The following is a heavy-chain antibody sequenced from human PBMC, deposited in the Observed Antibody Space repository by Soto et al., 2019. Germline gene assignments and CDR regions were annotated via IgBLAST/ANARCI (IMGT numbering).Heavy chain of an antibody. V-gene: IGHV1-69*13. J-gene: IGHJ6*02. CDR2: IIPIFGTA. CDR1: GGTFSSYA. Sequence: SVKVSCKASGGTFSSYAISWVRQAPGQGLEWMGGIIPIFGTANYAQKFQGRVTITADESTSTAYMELSSLRSEDTAVYYCARANRVPAPSYYYYYYYGMDVWGQGTTVTVSS. D-gene: IGHD2-8*01. CDR3: ARANRVPAPSYYYYYYYGMDV.